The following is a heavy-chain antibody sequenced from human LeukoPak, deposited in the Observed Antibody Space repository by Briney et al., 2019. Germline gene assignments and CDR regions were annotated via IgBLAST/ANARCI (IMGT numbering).Heavy chain of an antibody. Sequence: SETLSLTCTVSGASISSYYWSWIRQPPGKGLEWIGEINHSGSTNYNPSLKSRVTISVDTSKNQFSLKLSSVTAADTAVYYCARRRSGPHRRDFDYWGQGTLVTVSS. J-gene: IGHJ4*02. CDR3: ARRRSGPHRRDFDY. CDR1: GASISSYY. CDR2: INHSGST. D-gene: IGHD2-15*01. V-gene: IGHV4-34*01.